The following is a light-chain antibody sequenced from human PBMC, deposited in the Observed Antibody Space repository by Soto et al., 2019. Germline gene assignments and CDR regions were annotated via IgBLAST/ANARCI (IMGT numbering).Light chain of an antibody. CDR3: QQYNYYWT. V-gene: IGKV1-5*03. CDR1: QSVSSW. J-gene: IGKJ1*01. Sequence: DIQMTQSPSTLSASVGDRVTITCRASQSVSSWLAWYQQKPGKAPNLLIYKASNLESGVPSRFSSSGSGTEFTLTISSLQPDDFATYYCQQYNYYWTFGQGTTVEIK. CDR2: KAS.